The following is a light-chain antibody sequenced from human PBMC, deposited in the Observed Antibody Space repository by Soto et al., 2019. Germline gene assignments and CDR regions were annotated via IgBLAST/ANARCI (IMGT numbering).Light chain of an antibody. J-gene: IGLJ2*01. V-gene: IGLV2-8*01. CDR3: SSYAGSNNVV. CDR2: EVS. Sequence: QSVLTQPPSASGSPGQSVTISCTGTSSDVGGYNYVSWYQQHPGKAPKLMIYEVSKRPAGVPDRFSGSKSGNTGSLTVSGLQAEDEADYYCSSYAGSNNVVFGGGTKVTVL. CDR1: SSDVGGYNY.